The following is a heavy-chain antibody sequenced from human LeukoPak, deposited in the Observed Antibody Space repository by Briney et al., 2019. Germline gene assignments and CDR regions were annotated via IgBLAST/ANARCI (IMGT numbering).Heavy chain of an antibody. D-gene: IGHD2-2*01. CDR3: AGRGSSSGTFDI. V-gene: IGHV4-61*02. CDR1: GGSITNLNYY. Sequence: SETLSPTCTVSGGSITNLNYYWTWIRQPAGKRMEWIGRIYTSGGTNYNPSLKSRVTMSVDKSKNQISLNLASLTAADTALYYCAGRGSSSGTFDIWGPGTFVTVSS. J-gene: IGHJ3*02. CDR2: IYTSGGT.